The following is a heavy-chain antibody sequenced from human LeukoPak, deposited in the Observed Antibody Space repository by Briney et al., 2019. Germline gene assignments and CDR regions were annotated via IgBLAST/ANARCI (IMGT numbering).Heavy chain of an antibody. Sequence: GGSLRLSCAVSGFTFSNYAMTWVRQAPGKGLERVSGILQSGDTTYYADSVKGRFTISRDNSQNTLYLQMNSLRVEDTAVYYCAKDAIRGDGYWEFDYWGQGTLVTVSS. J-gene: IGHJ4*02. CDR2: ILQSGDTT. CDR3: AKDAIRGDGYWEFDY. D-gene: IGHD5-24*01. CDR1: GFTFSNYA. V-gene: IGHV3-23*01.